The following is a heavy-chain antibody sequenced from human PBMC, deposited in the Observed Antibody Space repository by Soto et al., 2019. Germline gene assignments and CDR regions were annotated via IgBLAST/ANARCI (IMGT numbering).Heavy chain of an antibody. J-gene: IGHJ6*02. V-gene: IGHV3-30*18. CDR1: GFTFSSYG. CDR2: ISYDGSNK. D-gene: IGHD6-19*01. Sequence: QVQLVESGGGVVQPGRSLRLSCAASGFTFSSYGMHWVRQAPGKGLEWVAVISYDGSNKYYADSVKGRFTISRDNSKNTLYLQMNSLRAEDTAVYYCAQDGIAVDIMGPNYYYYYGMDVWDQGTTVTVSS. CDR3: AQDGIAVDIMGPNYYYYYGMDV.